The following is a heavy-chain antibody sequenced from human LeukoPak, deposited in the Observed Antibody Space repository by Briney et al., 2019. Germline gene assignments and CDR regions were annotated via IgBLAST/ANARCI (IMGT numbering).Heavy chain of an antibody. CDR2: ISWNSGSI. Sequence: GGSLRLSCAASGFPFDNYAMHWVRQAPGKGLEWVSSISWNSGSIGYVDSVKGRFTISRDNSKNMVWLQINSPTAEDTATYYCAKDGNWARFEDWGQGTLVTVSS. CDR1: GFPFDNYA. CDR3: AKDGNWARFED. D-gene: IGHD7-27*01. V-gene: IGHV3-9*01. J-gene: IGHJ4*02.